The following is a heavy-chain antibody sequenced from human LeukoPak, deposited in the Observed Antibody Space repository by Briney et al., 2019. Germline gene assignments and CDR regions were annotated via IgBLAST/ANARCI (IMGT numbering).Heavy chain of an antibody. CDR2: IYSGGST. CDR3: ARVSREGLSTL. Sequence: GGSLRLSCAASGFTFTNNFMSWVRQAPGKGLEWVSVIYSGGSTYYADSVKGRFTISRDNSKNTLYLQMNSLRAEDTAVYYCARVSREGLSTLWGQGTLVTVSS. CDR1: GFTFTNNF. D-gene: IGHD1-26*01. J-gene: IGHJ4*02. V-gene: IGHV3-66*01.